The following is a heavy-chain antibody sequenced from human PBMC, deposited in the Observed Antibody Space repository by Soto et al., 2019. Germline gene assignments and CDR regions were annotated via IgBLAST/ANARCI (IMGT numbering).Heavy chain of an antibody. CDR2: IYYSGST. CDR3: ARGQDLQLWLDYFDY. D-gene: IGHD5-18*01. Sequence: SETLSLTCTVSGGSVSSGSYYWSWIRQPPEKGLEWVGYIYYSGSTNYNPSLKSRVTISVDTSKNQFSLKLSSVTAADTAVYYCARGQDLQLWLDYFDYWGQGTLVTVSS. CDR1: GGSVSSGSYY. J-gene: IGHJ4*02. V-gene: IGHV4-61*01.